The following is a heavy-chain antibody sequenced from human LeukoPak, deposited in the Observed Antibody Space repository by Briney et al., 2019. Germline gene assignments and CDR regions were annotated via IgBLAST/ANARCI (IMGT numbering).Heavy chain of an antibody. CDR3: ARGQQQVAILDS. CDR2: IYGSGST. Sequence: SDTVPLLCSLSGHYIYIYYWLCLRQSGGGALEWIGCIYGSGSTNYNPSLKSRVTVSVDTSKNQFSLKLTSVTAADTAFYFCARGQQQVAILDSWGQGTLVTASS. CDR1: GHYIYIYY. V-gene: IGHV4-4*07. J-gene: IGHJ5*01. D-gene: IGHD6-13*01.